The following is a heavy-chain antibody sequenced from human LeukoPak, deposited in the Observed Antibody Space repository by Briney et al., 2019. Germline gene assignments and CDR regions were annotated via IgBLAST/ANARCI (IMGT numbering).Heavy chain of an antibody. J-gene: IGHJ4*02. CDR1: GFTFSSYG. V-gene: IGHV3-30*18. CDR2: ISYDGSNK. Sequence: GGSLRLSCAASGFTFSSYGMHWVRQAPGKGLEWVAVISYDGSNKYYADSVKGRFTISRDNSKNTLYLEMNSLRAEDTAVYYCAKGRGYSYGWGYWGQGTLVTVSS. D-gene: IGHD5-18*01. CDR3: AKGRGYSYGWGY.